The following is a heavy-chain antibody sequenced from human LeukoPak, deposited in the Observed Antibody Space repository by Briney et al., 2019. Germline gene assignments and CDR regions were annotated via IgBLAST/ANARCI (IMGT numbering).Heavy chain of an antibody. V-gene: IGHV1-8*01. J-gene: IGHJ6*04. Sequence: ASVKVSCKASGYTFTSYDINWVRQATGQGLEWMGWMNPNSGNTGYAQKFQGRVTMTRNTSISTAYMELSSLRSEDTAVYYCASATLRCSGGSCYEMGVWGKGTTVTVSS. CDR2: MNPNSGNT. CDR1: GYTFTSYD. CDR3: ASATLRCSGGSCYEMGV. D-gene: IGHD2-15*01.